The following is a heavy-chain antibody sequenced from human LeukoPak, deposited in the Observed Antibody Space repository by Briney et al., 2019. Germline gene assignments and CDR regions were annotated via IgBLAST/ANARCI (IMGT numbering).Heavy chain of an antibody. Sequence: GGSLRLSCAASGFTFSSYWMSWVRQAPGKGLEWVANIKQDGSEKYYVDSVKGRFTISRDNAKNSLYLQMNSLRAEDTAVYYCARDVYETTYYDFWSGSCWFDPWGQGTLVTVSS. D-gene: IGHD3-3*01. CDR1: GFTFSSYW. CDR2: IKQDGSEK. V-gene: IGHV3-7*01. J-gene: IGHJ5*02. CDR3: ARDVYETTYYDFWSGSCWFDP.